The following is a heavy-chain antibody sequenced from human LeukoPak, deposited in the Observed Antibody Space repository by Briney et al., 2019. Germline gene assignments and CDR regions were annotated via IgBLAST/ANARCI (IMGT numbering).Heavy chain of an antibody. J-gene: IGHJ6*02. CDR2: ISAYNGNT. D-gene: IGHD4-17*01. CDR1: GYTFTSYG. CDR3: ARVRGDYVHYYYYGMDV. Sequence: GASVKVSCKASGYTFTSYGISWVRQAPGRGLEWMGWISAYNGNTNYAQKLQGRVTMTTDTSTSTAYMELRSLRSDDTAVYYCARVRGDYVHYYYYGMDVWGQGTTVTVSS. V-gene: IGHV1-18*01.